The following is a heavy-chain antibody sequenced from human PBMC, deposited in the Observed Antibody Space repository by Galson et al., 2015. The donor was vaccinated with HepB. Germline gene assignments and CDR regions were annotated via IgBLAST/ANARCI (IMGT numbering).Heavy chain of an antibody. CDR1: GYSFTSYW. CDR2: IYPGDSDT. Sequence: QSGAEVKKPGESLKISCKDSGYSFTSYWIGWVRQMPGKGLEWMGIIYPGDSDTRYSPPFQGQVTISADKSISTAYLQWSSLKASDTAMYYCARHSRRSDFRNWSDPWGQGTLVTVAS. CDR3: ARHSRRSDFRNWSDP. V-gene: IGHV5-51*01. J-gene: IGHJ5*02.